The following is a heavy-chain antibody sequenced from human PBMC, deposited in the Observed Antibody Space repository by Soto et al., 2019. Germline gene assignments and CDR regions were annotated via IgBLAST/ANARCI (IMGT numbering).Heavy chain of an antibody. CDR2: IYPGDSDT. Sequence: GESLNISCKGSXYSFTSYWIGLVRQMPGKGLEWMGIIYPGDSDTRYSPSFQGQVTISADKSISTAYLQWSSLKASDTAMYYCARPTVTTGDAFDIWGQGTMVTVSS. J-gene: IGHJ3*02. CDR3: ARPTVTTGDAFDI. V-gene: IGHV5-51*01. D-gene: IGHD4-4*01. CDR1: XYSFTSYW.